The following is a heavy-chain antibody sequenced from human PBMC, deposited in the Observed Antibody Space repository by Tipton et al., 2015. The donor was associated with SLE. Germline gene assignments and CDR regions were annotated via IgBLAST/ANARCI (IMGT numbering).Heavy chain of an antibody. V-gene: IGHV3-11*04. CDR2: ISRSGSTI. CDR1: GGSISSSSYY. CDR3: AREPPGIAAAGFDY. J-gene: IGHJ4*02. Sequence: LSLTCTVSGGSISSSSYYWGWIRQPPGKGRERVSYISRSGSTIYYADTVKGRFTISRDNAKNSLYLQMNSLRAEDTAVYYCAREPPGIAAAGFDYWGQGTLVTVSS. D-gene: IGHD6-13*01.